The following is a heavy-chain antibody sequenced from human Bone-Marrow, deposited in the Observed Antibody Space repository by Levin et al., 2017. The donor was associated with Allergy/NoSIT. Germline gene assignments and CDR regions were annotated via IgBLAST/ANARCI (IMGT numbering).Heavy chain of an antibody. Sequence: PGGSLRLSCVASGFDFSTTWMHWVRQAPGKGLVWVSRITSDGITTDYADSVKGRFTISRDNAKNTLYLQMNSLRAEDTAIYYCARDWFHAIDYWGQGTLVTVSS. CDR3: ARDWFHAIDY. CDR1: GFDFSTTW. CDR2: ITSDGITT. D-gene: IGHD2-8*01. V-gene: IGHV3-74*01. J-gene: IGHJ4*02.